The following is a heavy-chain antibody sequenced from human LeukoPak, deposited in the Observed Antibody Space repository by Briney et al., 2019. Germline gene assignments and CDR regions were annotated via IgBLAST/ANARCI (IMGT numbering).Heavy chain of an antibody. V-gene: IGHV1-69*04. J-gene: IGHJ4*02. Sequence: GASVKVSCKASGGTFSSYAISWVRQAPGQGLEWMGRIIPILGIANYAQEFQGRVTITADKSTSTAYMELSSLRSEDTAVYYCASSGEMATPEGYWGQGTLVTVSS. CDR2: IIPILGIA. CDR1: GGTFSSYA. D-gene: IGHD5-24*01. CDR3: ASSGEMATPEGY.